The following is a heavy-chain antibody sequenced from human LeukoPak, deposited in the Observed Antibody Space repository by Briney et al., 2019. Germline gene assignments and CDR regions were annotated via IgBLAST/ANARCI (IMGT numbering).Heavy chain of an antibody. Sequence: GGSLRLSCAASGFTFSSYWMHWVRQAPGKGPVWVSRINSDGSSTSYADSVKGRFTISRDNAKNTLYLQMNSLRAEDTAVYYCARSITAPYFDYWGQGTLVTVSS. CDR2: INSDGSST. CDR3: ARSITAPYFDY. J-gene: IGHJ4*02. CDR1: GFTFSSYW. V-gene: IGHV3-74*01. D-gene: IGHD5-24*01.